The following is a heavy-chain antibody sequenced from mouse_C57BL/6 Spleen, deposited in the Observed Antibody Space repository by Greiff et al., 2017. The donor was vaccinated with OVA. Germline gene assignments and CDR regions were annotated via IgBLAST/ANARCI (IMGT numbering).Heavy chain of an antibody. V-gene: IGHV1-42*01. Sequence: EVQLQQSGPELVKPGASVKISCKASGYSFTGYYMNWVKQSPEKSLEWIGEINPSTGGTTYNQKFKAKATLTVDKSSSTAYMQLKSLTSEDSAVYYGAGSSGYGGFAYWGQGTLVTVSA. CDR2: INPSTGGT. CDR1: GYSFTGYY. CDR3: AGSSGYGGFAY. J-gene: IGHJ3*01. D-gene: IGHD3-2*02.